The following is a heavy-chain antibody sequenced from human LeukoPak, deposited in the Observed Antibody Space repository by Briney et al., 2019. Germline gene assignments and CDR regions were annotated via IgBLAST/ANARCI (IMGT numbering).Heavy chain of an antibody. CDR2: INPSGDST. CDR1: GYTFTINH. CDR3: AKLATSDTGETY. V-gene: IGHV1-46*01. J-gene: IGHJ4*02. Sequence: ASVKVSCKASGYTFTINHIHWVRQAPGQGLEWMGVINPSGDSTTYAQNFQGRVTMTRDTSTSTVYMELRSLRSEDTAIYYCAKLATSDTGETYWDQGTLVTVSS. D-gene: IGHD3-16*01.